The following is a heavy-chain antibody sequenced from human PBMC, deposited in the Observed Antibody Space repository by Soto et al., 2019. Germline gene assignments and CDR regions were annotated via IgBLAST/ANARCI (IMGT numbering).Heavy chain of an antibody. CDR2: ISTSSSNI. Sequence: EVQLVESGAGLVQPGGSLRLSCAASGFSFSYYGMNWVRQAPGKGLEWVSYISTSSSNIYYADSVKGRFTISRDNAKNSLSLQMNSLRAADTAVYYCARETSTGNYYMDVWGKGTTVTVSS. CDR3: ARETSTGNYYMDV. D-gene: IGHD2-2*01. V-gene: IGHV3-48*01. CDR1: GFSFSYYG. J-gene: IGHJ6*03.